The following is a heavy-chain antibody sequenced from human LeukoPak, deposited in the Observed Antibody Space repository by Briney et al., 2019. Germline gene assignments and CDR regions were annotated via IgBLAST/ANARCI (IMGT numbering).Heavy chain of an antibody. D-gene: IGHD1-26*01. Sequence: SETLSLTCTVSGGSISSSYWSWIRQPPGKGLEWIGYIYYSGSTNYNPSLNSRVTLSVDTSKNQFSLKLTSVTAADTAVYYCASFWGARGSLDYWGQGTLVTVSS. CDR2: IYYSGST. CDR3: ASFWGARGSLDY. J-gene: IGHJ4*02. CDR1: GGSISSSY. V-gene: IGHV4-59*08.